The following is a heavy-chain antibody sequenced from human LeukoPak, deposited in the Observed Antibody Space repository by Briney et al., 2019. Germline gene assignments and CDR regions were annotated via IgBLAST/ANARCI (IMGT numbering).Heavy chain of an antibody. CDR2: IIPIFGTA. V-gene: IGHV1-69*05. Sequence: SVKVSCKASGGTFSSYAVSWVRQAPGQGLEWMGRIIPIFGTANYAQKFQGRVTITTDESTSTAYMELSSLRSEDTAVYYCARVVYSYGYDYWGQGTLVTVSS. CDR1: GGTFSSYA. J-gene: IGHJ4*02. D-gene: IGHD5-18*01. CDR3: ARVVYSYGYDY.